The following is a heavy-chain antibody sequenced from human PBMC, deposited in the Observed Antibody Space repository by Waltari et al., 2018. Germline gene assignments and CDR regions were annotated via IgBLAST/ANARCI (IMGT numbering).Heavy chain of an antibody. CDR2: IYYSGST. Sequence: QVQLQESGPGLVKPSETLSLTCTVSGGSISSHYWSWIRQPPGKGLEWIGYIYYSGSTNYHPSPKSRVTISVDTSKNQFSLKLSSVTAADTAVYYCARSTSGNPYYFDYWGQGTLVTVSS. J-gene: IGHJ4*02. CDR3: ARSTSGNPYYFDY. D-gene: IGHD2-15*01. V-gene: IGHV4-59*11. CDR1: GGSISSHY.